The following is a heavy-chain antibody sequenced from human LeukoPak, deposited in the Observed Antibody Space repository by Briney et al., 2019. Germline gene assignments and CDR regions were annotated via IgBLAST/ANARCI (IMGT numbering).Heavy chain of an antibody. Sequence: PSETLSLTCTVSGGSVSSGSYYWSWIRQPPGKGLEWIGYIYYSGSTNYNPSLKSRVTISVDTSKNQFSLKLSSVTAADTAVYYCARGTYYDILTGYFFDYWGQGTLATVSS. D-gene: IGHD3-9*01. CDR3: ARGTYYDILTGYFFDY. CDR1: GGSVSSGSYY. J-gene: IGHJ4*02. V-gene: IGHV4-61*01. CDR2: IYYSGST.